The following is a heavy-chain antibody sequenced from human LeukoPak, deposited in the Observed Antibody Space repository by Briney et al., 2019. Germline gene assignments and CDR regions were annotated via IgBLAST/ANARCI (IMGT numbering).Heavy chain of an antibody. J-gene: IGHJ4*02. D-gene: IGHD6-13*01. Sequence: GGSLRLSCAASGFTFSGYAMSWVRQAPWKGLDWVSGISGSGGSRYYADSVKGRFTISRDNSKNTLYLLLDSLRVEDTAIYYCVKDHSSSWYHGDGDYWGQGTLVTVSS. CDR3: VKDHSSSWYHGDGDY. CDR1: GFTFSGYA. CDR2: ISGSGGSR. V-gene: IGHV3-23*01.